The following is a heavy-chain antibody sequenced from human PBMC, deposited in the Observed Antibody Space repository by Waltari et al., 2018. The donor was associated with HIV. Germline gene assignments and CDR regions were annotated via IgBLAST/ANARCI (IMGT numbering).Heavy chain of an antibody. V-gene: IGHV3-9*01. CDR3: ARGPLYDWFDP. D-gene: IGHD2-8*01. CDR2: ISWDSGRI. Sequence: EVHLVESGGGLVQPGGSLRLSCAAPGFLFAAYGMYWVRQAPGKGLEWISGISWDSGRIGYADSVRGRFTISRDNAKNFVYLQMNSLRGDDTAFYYCARGPLYDWFDPWGQGTLVTVSS. CDR1: GFLFAAYG. J-gene: IGHJ5*02.